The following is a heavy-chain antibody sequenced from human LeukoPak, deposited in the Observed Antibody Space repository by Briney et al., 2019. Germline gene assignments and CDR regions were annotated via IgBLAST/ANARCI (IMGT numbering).Heavy chain of an antibody. D-gene: IGHD1-7*01. Sequence: GGSLRLSCAASGFTVSSNYMNWVRQAPGKGLEWVAVIWYDGSNKYYADSVKGRFTISRDNSKNTLYLQMNSLRAEDTAVYYCARDGNYEGDYYYYYGMDVWGQGTTVTVSS. CDR2: IWYDGSNK. CDR1: GFTVSSNY. J-gene: IGHJ6*02. CDR3: ARDGNYEGDYYYYYGMDV. V-gene: IGHV3-33*08.